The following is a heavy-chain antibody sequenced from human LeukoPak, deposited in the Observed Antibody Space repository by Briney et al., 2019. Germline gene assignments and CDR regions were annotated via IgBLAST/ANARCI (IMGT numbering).Heavy chain of an antibody. V-gene: IGHV3-7*01. J-gene: IGHJ4*02. CDR2: IKQDGSDK. Sequence: GGSLRLSRAVSGFTFSNNWMNWVRQAPGKGLEWVANIKQDGSDKNYVDSVKGRFTISRDNAKNSLYLQMNGLRAEDTAVYYCARGIEGTTNFDYWGQGTLVTVSS. CDR3: ARGIEGTTNFDY. D-gene: IGHD1-7*01. CDR1: GFTFSNNW.